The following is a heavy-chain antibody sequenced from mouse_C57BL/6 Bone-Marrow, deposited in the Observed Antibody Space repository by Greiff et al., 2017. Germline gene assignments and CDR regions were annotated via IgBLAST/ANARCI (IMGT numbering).Heavy chain of an antibody. J-gene: IGHJ1*03. CDR1: GFTFSSYT. D-gene: IGHD1-1*01. V-gene: IGHV5-9*01. CDR3: SRQVTTVLATKYFDV. Sequence: EVMLVESGGGLVKPGGSLKLSCAASGFTFSSYTMSWVRQTPEKRLQWVAAISGGGGNTYYPDSVKGRFTISRDNDKNILYLQMSSMRSEDTALYYCSRQVTTVLATKYFDVWGTGTTVTGAS. CDR2: ISGGGGNT.